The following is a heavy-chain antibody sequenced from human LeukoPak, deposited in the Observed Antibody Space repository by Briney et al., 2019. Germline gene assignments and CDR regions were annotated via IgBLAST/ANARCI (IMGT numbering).Heavy chain of an antibody. Sequence: SETLSLTCTVSGGSISSSSYYWGWIRQPPGKGLEWIGSIYYSGSTYYNPSLKSRVTISVDTSKNQFSLKLSSVTAADTAVYYCARDDRWELFNWGQGTLVTVSS. J-gene: IGHJ4*02. CDR2: IYYSGST. CDR3: ARDDRWELFN. CDR1: GGSISSSSYY. V-gene: IGHV4-39*07. D-gene: IGHD1-26*01.